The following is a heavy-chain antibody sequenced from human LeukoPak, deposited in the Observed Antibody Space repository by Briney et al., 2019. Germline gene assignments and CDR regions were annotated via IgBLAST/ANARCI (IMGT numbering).Heavy chain of an antibody. D-gene: IGHD6-13*01. CDR1: GDSVSSNSAA. CDR3: ARVVTPGSSWQLTHFDY. CDR2: TYYRSKWYN. Sequence: SQTLSLTCAISGDSVSSNSAAWNWIRQSPSRGLEWLGRTYYRSKWYNDYAVSVKSRITISPDTSKNQFSLQLNSVTPEDTAVYYCARVVTPGSSWQLTHFDYWGQGTLVTVSS. J-gene: IGHJ4*02. V-gene: IGHV6-1*01.